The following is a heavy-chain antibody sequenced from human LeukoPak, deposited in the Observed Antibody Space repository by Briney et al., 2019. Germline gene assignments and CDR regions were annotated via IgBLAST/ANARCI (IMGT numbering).Heavy chain of an antibody. Sequence: SETLSLTCTVSSGSMRSNSYYWGWIRQPPGKGLEWIGTIYYSGNTHYSPSLKNRVTISVDTSNNQLSLKLSSVTAPDTAVYYCARIGKKATTPYYFDYWGQGTLVTVSS. J-gene: IGHJ4*02. V-gene: IGHV4-39*01. D-gene: IGHD1-14*01. CDR3: ARIGKKATTPYYFDY. CDR1: SGSMRSNSYY. CDR2: IYYSGNT.